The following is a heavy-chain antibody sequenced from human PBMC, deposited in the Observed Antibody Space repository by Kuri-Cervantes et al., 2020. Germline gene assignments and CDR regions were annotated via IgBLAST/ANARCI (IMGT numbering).Heavy chain of an antibody. Sequence: SETLSPTCTVSGDSISSGGYSWSWIRQPPGKGLEWIGYIYHSGSTYYNPSLKSRVTISVDRSKNQFSLKLSSVTAADTAVYYCARTFWSGYSNWFDPWGQGTLVTVSS. CDR2: IYHSGST. V-gene: IGHV4-30-2*01. J-gene: IGHJ5*02. CDR3: ARTFWSGYSNWFDP. CDR1: GDSISSGGYS. D-gene: IGHD3-3*01.